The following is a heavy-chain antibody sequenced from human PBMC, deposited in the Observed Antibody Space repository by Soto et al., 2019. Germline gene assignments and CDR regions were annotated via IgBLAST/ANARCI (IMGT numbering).Heavy chain of an antibody. CDR3: ARVEREKTTVIYFDY. J-gene: IGHJ4*02. CDR2: IYQSGST. CDR1: GYSISTGNY. V-gene: IGHV4-38-2*02. Sequence: SETLSLTCPVSGYSISTGNYWGWIRQPPGKGLEWIGSIYQSGSTYYNPSLKSRVTISVDTSKNQFSLKLSSVTAADTAVYYCARVEREKTTVIYFDYWGQGTLVTVSS. D-gene: IGHD4-4*01.